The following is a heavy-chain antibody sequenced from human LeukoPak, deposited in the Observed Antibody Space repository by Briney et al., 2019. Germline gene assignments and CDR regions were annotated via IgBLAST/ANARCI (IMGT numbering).Heavy chain of an antibody. J-gene: IGHJ4*02. CDR3: AKCLGPSAIHPGDY. CDR1: GFTFSGFA. V-gene: IGHV3-23*01. Sequence: GGSLRLSCAASGFTFSGFAMSLVRQAPGKGLEWVSTISGSGGTTDYADSVKGRFTISRDNSKNTVHLQMNSLRAEDTAIYYCAKCLGPSAIHPGDYWGQGTLVTVSS. D-gene: IGHD2-2*02. CDR2: ISGSGGTT.